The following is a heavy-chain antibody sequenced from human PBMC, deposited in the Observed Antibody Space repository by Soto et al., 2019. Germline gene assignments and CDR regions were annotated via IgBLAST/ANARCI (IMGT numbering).Heavy chain of an antibody. Sequence: DVQLVESGGGSVQPGGTLRLSCVGSGFTFRTYEMNWVRQAPGKGLEWVSYISSSADSIYYADSVKGRFTISRDNAKNSLYLQMNSLRAEDTAIYYCARDVSSSSRGMDVWGQGTTVTVSS. CDR3: ARDVSSSSRGMDV. CDR2: ISSSADSI. V-gene: IGHV3-48*03. CDR1: GFTFRTYE. D-gene: IGHD6-13*01. J-gene: IGHJ6*02.